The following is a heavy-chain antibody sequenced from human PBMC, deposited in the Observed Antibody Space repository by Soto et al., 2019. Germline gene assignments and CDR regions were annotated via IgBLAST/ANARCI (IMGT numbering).Heavy chain of an antibody. D-gene: IGHD3-16*01. V-gene: IGHV1-18*01. CDR2: ISAYNGHT. J-gene: IGHJ4*02. CDR3: VRGDGGYFEQ. Sequence: QVQLVQPGVEVKKPGASVKVSCNTMGYTFTNYGLSWVRQAPGEGLEWLGWISAYNGHTKYAQKVQDRVTLTTDTSATTAYLELRSLRYDDTAVYYCVRGDGGYFEQWGQGTLVLVSS. CDR1: GYTFTNYG.